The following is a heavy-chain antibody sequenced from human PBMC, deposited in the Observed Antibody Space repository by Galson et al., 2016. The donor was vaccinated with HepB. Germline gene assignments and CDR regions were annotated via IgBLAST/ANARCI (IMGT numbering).Heavy chain of an antibody. D-gene: IGHD6-19*01. CDR1: GFTFSTYA. CDR3: ARGPGGRAHRAVAATAEHY. CDR2: ISFDGSNK. V-gene: IGHV3-30-3*01. J-gene: IGHJ4*02. Sequence: SLRLTCAASGFTFSTYAMHWVRQTPGKGLEWVAVISFDGSNKSYEDAVKGQFTISRDNSKTMKYLQMNILRPDDTAVDYCARGPGGRAHRAVAATAEHYWGQETLVTVSS.